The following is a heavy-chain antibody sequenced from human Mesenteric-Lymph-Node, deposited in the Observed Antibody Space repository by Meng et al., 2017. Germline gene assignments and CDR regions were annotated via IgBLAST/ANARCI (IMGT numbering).Heavy chain of an antibody. J-gene: IGHJ5*02. CDR1: GGSLSSRNW. D-gene: IGHD3-10*01. V-gene: IGHV4-4*02. CDR2: IYHSGST. CDR3: ARASYGSGSPLGESWFDP. Sequence: VPLQESGPGLVKPSGTLSLTCAVSGGSLSSRNWWSWVRQPPGKGLEWIGEIYHSGSTNYNPSLKSRVTISADTSKNQFSLKLSSVTAADTAVYYCARASYGSGSPLGESWFDPWGQGTLVTVSS.